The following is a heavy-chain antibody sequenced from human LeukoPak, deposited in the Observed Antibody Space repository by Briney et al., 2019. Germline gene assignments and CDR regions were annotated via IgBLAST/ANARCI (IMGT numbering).Heavy chain of an antibody. D-gene: IGHD6-19*01. V-gene: IGHV3-23*01. Sequence: GGSLRLSCAASGFSFTDYAMGWARQPPGKGLEWVSAVSGHGDTTDYVDSVKGRFTISRDNSRNTVHLQIDSLRIEDTGVYYCARGSTAAAPGWVYWGHGTLVTVSS. CDR2: VSGHGDTT. J-gene: IGHJ4*01. CDR1: GFSFTDYA. CDR3: ARGSTAAAPGWVY.